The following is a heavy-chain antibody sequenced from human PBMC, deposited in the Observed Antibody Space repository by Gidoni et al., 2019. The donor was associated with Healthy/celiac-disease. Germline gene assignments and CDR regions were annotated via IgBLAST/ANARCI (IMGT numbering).Heavy chain of an antibody. V-gene: IGHV4-34*01. CDR2: INHSGST. CDR3: ARGYRSPVYGGKGTRMFQH. Sequence: IRQPPGKGLEWIGEINHSGSTKYNPSLKSRVTISVDTSKNQVSLKLSSVTAADTAVYYCARGYRSPVYGGKGTRMFQHWGQGTLVTVSS. J-gene: IGHJ1*01. D-gene: IGHD4-17*01.